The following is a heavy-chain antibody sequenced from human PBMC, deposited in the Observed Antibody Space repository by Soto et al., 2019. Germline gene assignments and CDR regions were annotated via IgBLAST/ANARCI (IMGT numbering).Heavy chain of an antibody. CDR2: ISPSGGST. J-gene: IGHJ5*02. V-gene: IGHV1-46*01. CDR1: GYTFTDYY. Sequence: QGELVQSGAEVKKHGASVKGSCKASGYTFTDYYMHWVRQAPGQGLEWMGIISPSGGSTYAQKFQGRVTVTMDTSTSTVYMELSSLRSEDTAVYYCARDGSSDWLTWFDPWGQGTLVTVSS. D-gene: IGHD6-19*01. CDR3: ARDGSSDWLTWFDP.